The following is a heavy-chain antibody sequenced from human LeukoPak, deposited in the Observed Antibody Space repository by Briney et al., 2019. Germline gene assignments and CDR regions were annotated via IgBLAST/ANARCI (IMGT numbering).Heavy chain of an antibody. CDR1: GFTFSSYG. Sequence: GGSLRLSCAASGFTFSSYGMHWVSQAPGKGLEWVAVIWYDGSNKYYADSVKGRFTISRDNSKNTLYLQMNSLRAEDTAVYYCAKGGIAVAGYFDYWGQGTLVTVSS. CDR3: AKGGIAVAGYFDY. CDR2: IWYDGSNK. D-gene: IGHD6-19*01. J-gene: IGHJ4*02. V-gene: IGHV3-33*06.